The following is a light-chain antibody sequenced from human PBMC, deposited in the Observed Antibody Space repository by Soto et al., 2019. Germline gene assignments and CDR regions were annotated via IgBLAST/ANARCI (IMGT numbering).Light chain of an antibody. Sequence: AIQMTHSPSSLPASVGDRVTITCRASQGIRDDLAWYQQKPGRAPRLLIYGASTLQDGVPSRFSGSGSGTDFTLIISGLQAEDFATYYCLQHYSYPFTFGQGTRLEIK. CDR2: GAS. CDR1: QGIRDD. J-gene: IGKJ5*01. CDR3: LQHYSYPFT. V-gene: IGKV1-6*01.